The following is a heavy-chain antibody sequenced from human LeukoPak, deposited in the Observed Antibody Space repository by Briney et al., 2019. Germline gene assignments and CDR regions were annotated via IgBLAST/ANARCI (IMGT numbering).Heavy chain of an antibody. CDR1: GYTFTSYD. Sequence: GASVKVSCKASGYTFTSYDINWVRQATGQGPEWMGWMNPNSGDTGYVQKFQGRVSMTRDTSISAAYMELTSLTSDDTAVYYCARSGFGSGISFDHWGQGTLVTVSS. CDR3: ARSGFGSGISFDH. D-gene: IGHD3-10*01. V-gene: IGHV1-8*01. J-gene: IGHJ5*02. CDR2: MNPNSGDT.